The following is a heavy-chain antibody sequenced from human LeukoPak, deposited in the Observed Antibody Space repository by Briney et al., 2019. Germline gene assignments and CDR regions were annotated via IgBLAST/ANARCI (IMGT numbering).Heavy chain of an antibody. CDR3: ARDPIRGDAFDI. D-gene: IGHD5-12*01. J-gene: IGHJ3*02. V-gene: IGHV3-21*01. CDR2: ISSSSSYI. CDR1: GFTFSSYS. Sequence: GGSLRLSCAASGFTFSSYSMNWVRQAPGKGLEWVSSISSSSSYIYYADSVKGRFTISRDNAKNSLYLQMNSLRAEDTAVYYCARDPIRGDAFDIWGQGTMATVSS.